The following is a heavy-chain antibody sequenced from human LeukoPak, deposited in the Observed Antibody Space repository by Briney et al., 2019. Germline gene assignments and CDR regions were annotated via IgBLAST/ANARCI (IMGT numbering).Heavy chain of an antibody. J-gene: IGHJ6*02. Sequence: SETLSLTCAVYGGSFSGYYWSWIRQPPGKGLEWIGEINHSGSTNYNPSLKSRVTISVDTSKNQFSLKLSSVTAADTAVYYCASRFLEWQHGMDVWGQGTTVTVSS. D-gene: IGHD3-3*01. V-gene: IGHV4-34*01. CDR1: GGSFSGYY. CDR3: ASRFLEWQHGMDV. CDR2: INHSGST.